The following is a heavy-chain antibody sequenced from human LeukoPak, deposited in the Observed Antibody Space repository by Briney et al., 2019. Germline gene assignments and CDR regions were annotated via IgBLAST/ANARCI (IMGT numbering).Heavy chain of an antibody. V-gene: IGHV1-69*04. CDR2: IIPILGIA. Sequence: EASVKVSCKASGGTFSSYAISWVRQAPGQGLEWMGRIIPILGIANYAQKFQGRVTITADKSTSTAYMELSSLRSEDTAVYYCARDPVGYSSSSGWFDPWGQGTLVTVSS. D-gene: IGHD6-6*01. CDR1: GGTFSSYA. J-gene: IGHJ5*02. CDR3: ARDPVGYSSSSGWFDP.